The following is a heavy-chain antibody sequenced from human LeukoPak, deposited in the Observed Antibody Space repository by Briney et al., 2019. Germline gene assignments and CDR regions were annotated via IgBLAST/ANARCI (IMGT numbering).Heavy chain of an antibody. CDR1: GGSISSYY. D-gene: IGHD6-13*01. CDR2: IYTSGST. V-gene: IGHV4-4*07. Sequence: SETLSLTCTVSGGSISSYYWSWIRQPAGKGLEWIGRIYTSGSTNYNPSLKSRVTISVDTSKNQFSLKLSSVTAADTAVYYCARTTEAHSWRTRYYDYYMDVWGKGTTVTVSS. J-gene: IGHJ6*03. CDR3: ARTTEAHSWRTRYYDYYMDV.